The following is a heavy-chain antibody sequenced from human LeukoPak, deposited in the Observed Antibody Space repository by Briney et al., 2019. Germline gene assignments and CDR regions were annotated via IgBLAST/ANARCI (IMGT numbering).Heavy chain of an antibody. CDR3: AKDSSADDSSGYSYYFDY. Sequence: GGSLRLSCAASGFTFSNYGMHWVRQAPGKGLEWVAVIPFDATNKYYADSVKGRSTISRDNSKNTLYLQMNSLRAEDTAVYYCAKDSSADDSSGYSYYFDYWGQGTLVTVSS. CDR2: IPFDATNK. D-gene: IGHD3-22*01. J-gene: IGHJ4*02. V-gene: IGHV3-30*18. CDR1: GFTFSNYG.